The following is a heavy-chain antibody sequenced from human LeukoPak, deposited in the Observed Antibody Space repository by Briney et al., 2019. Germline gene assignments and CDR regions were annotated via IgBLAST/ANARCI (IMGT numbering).Heavy chain of an antibody. V-gene: IGHV3-23*01. CDR2: ISGSGGST. CDR3: ARAPRFGDSHWLDY. CDR1: GFTLRRYA. Sequence: GGSLRLSCTASGFTLRRYALSWVRQAPGKGLEWVSAISGSGGSTYYADSVKGRFTTSRDNSKNTLYLQMNSLRVEDTAVYYRARAPRFGDSHWLDYWRQGTLVTVSS. J-gene: IGHJ4*02. D-gene: IGHD4-17*01.